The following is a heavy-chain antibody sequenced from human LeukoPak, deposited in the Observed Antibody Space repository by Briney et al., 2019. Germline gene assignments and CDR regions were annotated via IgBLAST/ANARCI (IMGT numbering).Heavy chain of an antibody. CDR1: GFKFSDFW. D-gene: IGHD3-16*01. Sequence: GGSLRLSCAASGFKFSDFWMTWVRQTPGKGLEWVANIKEDGSEEYHVNSVKGRFTISRDNTKSSLFLQMNSLRGDDTAVYYCVRDSRPGGAMGLYHNFDFWGQGTLVTVSS. CDR3: VRDSRPGGAMGLYHNFDF. CDR2: IKEDGSEE. V-gene: IGHV3-7*01. J-gene: IGHJ4*02.